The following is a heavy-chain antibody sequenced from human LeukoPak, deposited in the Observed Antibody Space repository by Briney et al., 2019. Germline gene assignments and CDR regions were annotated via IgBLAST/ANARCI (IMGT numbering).Heavy chain of an antibody. CDR1: GFIVSSNC. CDR3: ARVGGSYYWFDP. Sequence: GGSLRLSCAASGFIVSSNCMSWVRQAPGKGLEWVSVIYSGGSTCYADSVKGRFTISRDNSKNTLYLQMNSLRAEDTAVYYCARVGGSYYWFDPWGQGTLVTVSS. J-gene: IGHJ5*02. CDR2: IYSGGST. D-gene: IGHD1-26*01. V-gene: IGHV3-53*01.